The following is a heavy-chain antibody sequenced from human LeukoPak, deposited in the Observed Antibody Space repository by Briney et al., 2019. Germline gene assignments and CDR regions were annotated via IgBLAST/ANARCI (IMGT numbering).Heavy chain of an antibody. Sequence: GGSLRLSCAASGFTLSSYAMSWVRQAPGKGLEWVSYISSSGTTIYYADSVKGRFTISRDNAKNSLYLQMNSLRAEDTAVYYCARVRRGGYYDYWGQGTLVTVSS. CDR1: GFTLSSYA. CDR3: ARVRRGGYYDY. V-gene: IGHV3-48*04. CDR2: ISSSGTTI. J-gene: IGHJ4*02. D-gene: IGHD3-22*01.